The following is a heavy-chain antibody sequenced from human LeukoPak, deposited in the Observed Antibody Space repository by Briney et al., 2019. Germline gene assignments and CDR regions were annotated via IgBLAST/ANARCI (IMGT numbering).Heavy chain of an antibody. Sequence: PGGSLRLSCAASGFTFSWYAMTWVRQAPGKGLEWVSTVSDGGDSTYYADSVKGRFTISRDSSKNTLYLQMNSLRAEDTAVYYCAKSARGDYILGWFDPWGQGTLVTVSS. CDR1: GFTFSWYA. D-gene: IGHD4-17*01. V-gene: IGHV3-23*01. J-gene: IGHJ5*02. CDR3: AKSARGDYILGWFDP. CDR2: VSDGGDST.